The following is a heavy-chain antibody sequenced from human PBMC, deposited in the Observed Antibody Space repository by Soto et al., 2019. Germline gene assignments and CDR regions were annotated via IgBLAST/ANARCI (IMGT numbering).Heavy chain of an antibody. CDR1: GFTFSSYA. D-gene: IGHD4-17*01. J-gene: IGHJ5*01. V-gene: IGHV3-23*01. Sequence: EVQLLESGGGLVQPGGSLRLSCAASGFTFSSYAMSWVRQAPGKGLEWVSTLSDSDGRTYYADTVKGRFTVSRDISRNSLYLQMNSLRAEDTAVYYCAKVLTTVTTGWFDSWGQGTLVTVSS. CDR3: AKVLTTVTTGWFDS. CDR2: LSDSDGRT.